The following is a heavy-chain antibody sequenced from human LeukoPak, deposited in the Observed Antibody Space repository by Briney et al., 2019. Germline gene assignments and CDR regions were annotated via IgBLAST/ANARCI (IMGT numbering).Heavy chain of an antibody. Sequence: PSETLSLTCAVSGGSISSGGYSWSWIRQPPGKGLEWIGYIYHSGSTYYNPSLKSRVTISVDRSKNQFSLKLSSVAAADTAVYYCAREANWGFDYWGQGTLVTVSS. CDR3: AREANWGFDY. V-gene: IGHV4-30-2*01. CDR2: IYHSGST. J-gene: IGHJ4*02. D-gene: IGHD7-27*01. CDR1: GGSISSGGYS.